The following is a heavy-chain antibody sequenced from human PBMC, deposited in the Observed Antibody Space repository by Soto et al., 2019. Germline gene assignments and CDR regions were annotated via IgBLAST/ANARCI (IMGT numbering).Heavy chain of an antibody. CDR3: ARVGGTVTPDY. V-gene: IGHV1-46*03. CDR2: INPSGGST. J-gene: IGHJ4*02. D-gene: IGHD4-17*01. Sequence: GASVKVSGKASGYTFTSYYMHWVRQAPGQGLEWMGIINPSGGSTSHAQKFQGRVTMTRDTSTSTVYMELSSLRSEDTAVYYCARVGGTVTPDYWGQGTLVTVSS. CDR1: GYTFTSYY.